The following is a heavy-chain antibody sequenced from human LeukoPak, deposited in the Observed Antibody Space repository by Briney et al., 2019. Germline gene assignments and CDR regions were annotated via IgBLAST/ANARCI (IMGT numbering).Heavy chain of an antibody. CDR1: GFAFSEAW. D-gene: IGHD3/OR15-3a*01. CDR2: TDSRFGTGAV. V-gene: IGHV3-15*04. Sequence: RPGGSLRLSCATSGFAFSEAWMSWVRQAPGKGLEWVGNTDSRFGTGAVTYAAHVRGRFTISRDDAKNTLYVQMNSLKTEDTAVYYCTTNWSGLGGGQGTLVTVSS. J-gene: IGHJ4*02. CDR3: TTNWSGLG.